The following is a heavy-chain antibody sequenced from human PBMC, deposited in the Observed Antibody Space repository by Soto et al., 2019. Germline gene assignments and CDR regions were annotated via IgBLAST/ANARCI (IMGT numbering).Heavy chain of an antibody. J-gene: IGHJ4*02. D-gene: IGHD4-4*01. CDR2: IFDSGNA. V-gene: IGHV4-59*08. CDR3: ARHRRTTVAKFYFDN. Sequence: QVQLQESGPGLVKPSETLSLTCTVSGGSINSYCWSWIRQPPGKGLEWIAYIFDSGNANYNPSLKGRVPISVATSKNQFSLKLTSVTAADTAVYYCARHRRTTVAKFYFDNWGQGALVTVSS. CDR1: GGSINSYC.